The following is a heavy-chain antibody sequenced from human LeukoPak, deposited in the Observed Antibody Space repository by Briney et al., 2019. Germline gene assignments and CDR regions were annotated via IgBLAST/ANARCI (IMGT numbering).Heavy chain of an antibody. V-gene: IGHV3-23*01. CDR3: ARSSIAAPLDY. Sequence: GGSLRLSCAASGFTFSSYGMHWVRQAPGKGLEWVSAISGSGGSTYYADSVKGRFTISRDNSKNTLYLQMNSLRAEDTAVYYCARSSIAAPLDYWGQGTLVTVSS. CDR1: GFTFSSYG. J-gene: IGHJ4*02. D-gene: IGHD6-6*01. CDR2: ISGSGGST.